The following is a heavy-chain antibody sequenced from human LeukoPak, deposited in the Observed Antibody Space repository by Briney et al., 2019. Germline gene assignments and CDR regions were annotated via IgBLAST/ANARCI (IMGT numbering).Heavy chain of an antibody. CDR3: ARAREVPAALDAFDI. CDR1: GGSISSGGYY. CDR2: IYYSGST. Sequence: SQTLSLTCTVSGGSISSGGYYWSWIRQHPGKGLEWIGYIYYSGSTYYNPSLKSRVTISVDTSKNQFSLKLSSVTAADTAVYYCARAREVPAALDAFDIWGQGTMVTVSS. V-gene: IGHV4-31*03. D-gene: IGHD2-2*01. J-gene: IGHJ3*02.